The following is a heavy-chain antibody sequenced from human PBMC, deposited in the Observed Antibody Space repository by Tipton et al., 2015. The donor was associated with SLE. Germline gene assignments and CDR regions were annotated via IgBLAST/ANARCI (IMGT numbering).Heavy chain of an antibody. CDR2: IYPADSDS. CDR1: GYNFTNYW. CDR3: ATAPGYSILDSFDI. D-gene: IGHD6-13*01. Sequence: VQLVPSGAEVKKPGESLKISCKGSGYNFTNYWIGWVRQMPGKGLECMGIIYPADSDSSYSPSFQGQVTISADKSISTAYLQWGSLKASDTAMYYCATAPGYSILDSFDIWGQGTMVTVSS. V-gene: IGHV5-51*01. J-gene: IGHJ3*02.